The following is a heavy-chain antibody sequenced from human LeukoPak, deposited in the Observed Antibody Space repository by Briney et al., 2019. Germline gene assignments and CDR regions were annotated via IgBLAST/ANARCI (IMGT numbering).Heavy chain of an antibody. Sequence: SETLSLTCAVSGYSISGGYYWGWIRQPPGKGLEWIGSIYHSGSTYYNPSLKSRVTISVDTSKNQFSLKLSSVTAADTAVYYCASEGRESTFDYWGQGTRVTVSS. CDR3: ASEGRESTFDY. V-gene: IGHV4-38-2*01. D-gene: IGHD3-10*01. J-gene: IGHJ4*02. CDR1: GYSISGGYY. CDR2: IYHSGST.